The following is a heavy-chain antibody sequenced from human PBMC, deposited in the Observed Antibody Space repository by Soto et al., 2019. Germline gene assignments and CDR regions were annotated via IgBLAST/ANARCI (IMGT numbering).Heavy chain of an antibody. CDR2: IIPILGIA. V-gene: IGHV1-69*02. J-gene: IGHJ2*01. D-gene: IGHD2-15*01. CDR1: GGTFSSYT. Sequence: SVKVSCKASGGTFSSYTISWVRQAPGQGLEWMGRIIPILGIANYAQKFQGRVTITADKSTSTAYMELSSLRSEDTAVYYCAMSLGCRGGSCSSGWYFDLWGGGTRVTVPS. CDR3: AMSLGCRGGSCSSGWYFDL.